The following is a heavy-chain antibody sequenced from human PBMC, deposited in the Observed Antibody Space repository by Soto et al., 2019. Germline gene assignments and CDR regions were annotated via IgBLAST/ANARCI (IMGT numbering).Heavy chain of an antibody. CDR1: GYPFSSYG. CDR2: ISAYNGNT. J-gene: IGHJ6*02. Sequence: XSGKVSCAASGYPFSSYGISWVRQAPGQGLEWMGWISAYNGNTNYAQKLQGRVTMTTDTSTSTAYMELRSLRSDDTAVYYCARHNNMVRGVIITSTYYGMDVWAQGTTVTVSS. CDR3: ARHNNMVRGVIITSTYYGMDV. D-gene: IGHD3-10*01. V-gene: IGHV1-18*01.